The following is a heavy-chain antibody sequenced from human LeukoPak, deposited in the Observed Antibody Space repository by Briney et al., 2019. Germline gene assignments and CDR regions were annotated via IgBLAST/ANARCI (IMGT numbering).Heavy chain of an antibody. CDR2: IYTSGST. Sequence: SETLSLTCTVSGGSISSYYWSWIRQPAGKGLEWIGRIYTSGSTNYNPSLKSRVTMSVDTSKNQFSLKLSSVTAADTAVYYCARVERVRLRPSYFDLWGRGTLVTVSS. D-gene: IGHD4-17*01. J-gene: IGHJ2*01. CDR1: GGSISSYY. V-gene: IGHV4-4*07. CDR3: ARVERVRLRPSYFDL.